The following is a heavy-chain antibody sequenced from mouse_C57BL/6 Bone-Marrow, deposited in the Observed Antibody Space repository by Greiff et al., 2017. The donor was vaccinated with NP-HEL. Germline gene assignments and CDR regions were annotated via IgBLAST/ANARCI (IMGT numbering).Heavy chain of an antibody. CDR3: VRHGYDAFHYFDY. J-gene: IGHJ2*01. V-gene: IGHV10-1*01. Sequence: EVKLMESGGGLVQPKGSLKLSCAASGFSFNTYAMNWIRQAPGKGLDWVARIRSKSNNYATYYADSVKDRFTISRAASESMIYLQMNNLKTEDTAMEYCVRHGYDAFHYFDYWGQGTTLTVSS. CDR1: GFSFNTYA. D-gene: IGHD2-2*01. CDR2: IRSKSNNYAT.